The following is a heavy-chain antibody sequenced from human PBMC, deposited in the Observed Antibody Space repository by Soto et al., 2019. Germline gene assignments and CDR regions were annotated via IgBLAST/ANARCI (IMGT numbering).Heavy chain of an antibody. V-gene: IGHV1-69*13. J-gene: IGHJ3*02. CDR2: IIPIFGTA. CDR3: ASPNVDTAQDAFDI. CDR1: GGTFSSYA. D-gene: IGHD5-18*01. Sequence: SVKVSCKASGGTFSSYAISWVRQAPGQGLEWMGGIIPIFGTANYAQKFQGRVTITADESTSTAYMELSSLRSEDTAVYYCASPNVDTAQDAFDIWGQGTMVTVSS.